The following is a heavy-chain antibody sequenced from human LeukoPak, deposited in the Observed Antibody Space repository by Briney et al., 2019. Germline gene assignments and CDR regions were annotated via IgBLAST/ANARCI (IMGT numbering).Heavy chain of an antibody. CDR1: GFTFSSYN. CDR3: ARRFRILGYMDV. Sequence: GGSLRLSCAASGFTFSSYNMNWVRQAPGKGLEWVSSISSSSTYIYYADSVKGRFTISRDNAKNSLYLQMSSLRAEDTAVYYCARRFRILGYMDVWGKGTTVTISS. CDR2: ISSSSTYI. J-gene: IGHJ6*03. D-gene: IGHD2-21*01. V-gene: IGHV3-21*01.